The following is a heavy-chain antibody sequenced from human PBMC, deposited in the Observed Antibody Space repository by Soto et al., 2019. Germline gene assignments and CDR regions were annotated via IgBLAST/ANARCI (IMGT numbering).Heavy chain of an antibody. Sequence: QVQLQESGPGLVKPSETLSLTCTVSGGSISNYYWSWIRQTPGKGLEWIGYIYYSGSTNYNPSLKSRVTISVDTSKNQFSLKLSSVTAADTAVYYCAREAVRDDFRSGYYSPYYYFYMDVWGKGTTVTVSS. CDR2: IYYSGST. CDR3: AREAVRDDFRSGYYSPYYYFYMDV. CDR1: GGSISNYY. V-gene: IGHV4-59*01. D-gene: IGHD3-3*01. J-gene: IGHJ6*03.